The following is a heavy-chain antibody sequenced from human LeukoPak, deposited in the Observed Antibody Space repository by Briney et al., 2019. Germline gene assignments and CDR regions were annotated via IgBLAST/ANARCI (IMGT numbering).Heavy chain of an antibody. V-gene: IGHV4-34*01. D-gene: IGHD2-2*01. CDR2: INHSGST. J-gene: IGHJ6*02. CDR3: ARLWEYCSSTSCYLGLLSNYYYGMDV. Sequence: SGTLSLTCAVSVGSSRGYYWSWVREPPGKGLGWVGEINHSGSTNYTPSLKSRVTISVDTSKNQFSLKLSSVTAADTAVYYCARLWEYCSSTSCYLGLLSNYYYGMDVWGQGTTVTVSS. CDR1: VGSSRGYY.